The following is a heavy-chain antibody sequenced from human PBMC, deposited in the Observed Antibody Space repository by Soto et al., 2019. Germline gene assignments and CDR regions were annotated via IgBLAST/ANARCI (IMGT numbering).Heavy chain of an antibody. CDR1: GYIFTSYW. CDR2: IYPGDSDT. V-gene: IGHV5-51*01. CDR3: ARHGGGGQNPIFLYGFDF. D-gene: IGHD2-15*01. Sequence: GESLKISCQASGYIFTSYWIAWVRQKPGKGLEWMGIIYPGDSDTTYSPSFQGQVTISADMSNNTAYLQWSGLKASDTAMYYCARHGGGGQNPIFLYGFDFWGQGTMVTVSS. J-gene: IGHJ3*01.